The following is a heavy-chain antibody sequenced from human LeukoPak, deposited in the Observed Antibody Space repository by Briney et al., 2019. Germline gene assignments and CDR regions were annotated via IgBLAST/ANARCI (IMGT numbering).Heavy chain of an antibody. CDR3: ARDEEWYYYDSSGYQLFDY. CDR1: GYTFTGYY. CDR2: INPNSGGT. D-gene: IGHD3-22*01. V-gene: IGHV1-2*02. J-gene: IGHJ4*02. Sequence: GASVKVSCKASGYTFTGYYMHWVRQAPGQGLGWVGWINPNSGGTNYAQKFQGRVTMTRDTSISTAYMELSRLRSDDTAVYYCARDEEWYYYDSSGYQLFDYWGQGTLVTVSS.